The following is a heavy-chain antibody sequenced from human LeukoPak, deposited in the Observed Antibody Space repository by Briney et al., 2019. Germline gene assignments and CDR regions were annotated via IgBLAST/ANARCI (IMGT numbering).Heavy chain of an antibody. Sequence: PSETLSLTCTVSGGSISSSSYYWGWLRQPPGKGLEWIGSSYYSGSTYYNPSLKSRVTISVDTSKNQFSLKLGSVTAADTAVYYCARGYCSSTSCYASWGYYYYMDVWGKGTTVTISS. J-gene: IGHJ6*03. V-gene: IGHV4-39*01. D-gene: IGHD2-2*01. CDR1: GGSISSSSYY. CDR2: SYYSGST. CDR3: ARGYCSSTSCYASWGYYYYMDV.